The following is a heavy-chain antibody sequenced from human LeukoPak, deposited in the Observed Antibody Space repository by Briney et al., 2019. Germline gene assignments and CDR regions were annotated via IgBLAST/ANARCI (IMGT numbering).Heavy chain of an antibody. D-gene: IGHD3-22*01. V-gene: IGHV4-34*01. Sequence: SETLSLTCAVYGGSFSGYYWSWIRQPPGKGLEWIGEINHSGSTNYNPSLKSRVSISVDTSKNQFSLKVTSVTAADTARYYCARVGSSGYWHYFDYWGQGALVTVSS. J-gene: IGHJ4*02. CDR1: GGSFSGYY. CDR3: ARVGSSGYWHYFDY. CDR2: INHSGST.